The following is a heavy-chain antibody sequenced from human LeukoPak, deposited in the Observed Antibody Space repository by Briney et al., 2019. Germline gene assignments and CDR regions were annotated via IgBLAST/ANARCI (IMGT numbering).Heavy chain of an antibody. Sequence: NPGGSLRLSCAASGFTFSSYWMSWFRQAPGKGLEWVGSIRSKAYGGTTEYAASVKGRFTISRDDSKSIAYLQMNSLKTEDTAVYYCTRSGYYDGSGPDYWGQGTLVTVSS. CDR1: GFTFSSYW. V-gene: IGHV3-49*05. CDR3: TRSGYYDGSGPDY. J-gene: IGHJ4*02. CDR2: IRSKAYGGTT. D-gene: IGHD3-22*01.